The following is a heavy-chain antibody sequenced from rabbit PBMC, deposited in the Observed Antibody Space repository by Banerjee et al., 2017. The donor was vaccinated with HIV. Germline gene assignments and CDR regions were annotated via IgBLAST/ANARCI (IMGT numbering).Heavy chain of an antibody. CDR3: ARDLAGVIGWNFNL. CDR1: GFTISSSYW. J-gene: IGHJ4*01. D-gene: IGHD4-1*01. Sequence: QSLEETGGGLVQPGGSLTLSCTASGFTISSSYWMSWVRQAPGKGLEWIACINTISGDTVYATWAKGRFTISKASWTTVTLQMTSLTAADTASYFCARDLAGVIGWNFNLWGQGTLVTVS. CDR2: INTISGDT. V-gene: IGHV1S40*01.